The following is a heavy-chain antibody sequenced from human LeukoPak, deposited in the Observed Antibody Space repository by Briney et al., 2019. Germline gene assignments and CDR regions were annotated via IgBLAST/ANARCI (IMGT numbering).Heavy chain of an antibody. D-gene: IGHD3-9*01. Sequence: GGSLRLSCAASGFTFSNSDMNWVHQAPGKGLEWVSGVSWNGSRTHYADSVKGQFIISRDNSRNTLYLQTNSLRAEDTAVYYCVRNLRALYYDILTGYYIDYYYYYMDVWGKGTTVTISS. CDR3: VRNLRALYYDILTGYYIDYYYYYMDV. V-gene: IGHV3-35*02. CDR1: GFTFSNSD. CDR2: VSWNGSRT. J-gene: IGHJ6*03.